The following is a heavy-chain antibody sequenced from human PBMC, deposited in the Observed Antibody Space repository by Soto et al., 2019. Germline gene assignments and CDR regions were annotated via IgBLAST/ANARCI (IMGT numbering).Heavy chain of an antibody. CDR2: ISPYNGNT. V-gene: IGHV1-18*04. Sequence: ASVKVSCKASGYTFTGYGISWVRQAPGQGLEWMGWISPYNGNTNYAQKLQGRVTMTTDTSTSTAYMELRSLRSDDTAVYYCARDLPPVVVPAAISGSYYYYGMDVWGQGTTVTVSS. J-gene: IGHJ6*02. CDR1: GYTFTGYG. D-gene: IGHD2-2*01. CDR3: ARDLPPVVVPAAISGSYYYYGMDV.